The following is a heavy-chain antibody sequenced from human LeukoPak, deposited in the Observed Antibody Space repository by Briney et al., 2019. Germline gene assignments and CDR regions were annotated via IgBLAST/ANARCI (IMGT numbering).Heavy chain of an antibody. Sequence: PGRSLRLSCTASGFTFDDYAMHWVRQAPGKGLEWVSGISWNSGSIGYADSVKGRFTISRDNAKNSLYLQMNSLRAEDTALYYCAKDTLSRCSSWYDYWGQGTLVTVSS. J-gene: IGHJ4*02. CDR3: AKDTLSRCSSWYDY. CDR2: ISWNSGSI. CDR1: GFTFDDYA. D-gene: IGHD6-13*01. V-gene: IGHV3-9*01.